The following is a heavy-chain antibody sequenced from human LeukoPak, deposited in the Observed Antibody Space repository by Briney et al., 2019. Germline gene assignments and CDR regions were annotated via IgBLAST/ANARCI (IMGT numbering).Heavy chain of an antibody. CDR1: GGSISSYY. Sequence: SETLSLTCTVSGGSISSYYWSWIRQPPGKGLEWIGEINHSGSTNYNPSLKSRVTISVDTSKNQFSLKLSSVTAADTAVYYCARDVRRTYYYDSSGYYRDAFDIWGQGTMVTVSS. CDR2: INHSGST. J-gene: IGHJ3*02. V-gene: IGHV4-34*01. CDR3: ARDVRRTYYYDSSGYYRDAFDI. D-gene: IGHD3-22*01.